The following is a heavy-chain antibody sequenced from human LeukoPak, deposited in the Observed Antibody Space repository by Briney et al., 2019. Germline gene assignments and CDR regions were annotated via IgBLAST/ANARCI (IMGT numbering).Heavy chain of an antibody. CDR1: GFTFSSYS. CDR2: ISSSSTI. J-gene: IGHJ5*02. CDR3: ARTRPYGDYPTFDP. Sequence: ETGGSLRLSCAASGFTFSSYSMNWVRQAPGKGLEWVSYISSSSTIYYADSVKGRFTISRENAKNSLYLQMNSLRAGDTAVYYCARTRPYGDYPTFDPWGQGTLVTVSS. D-gene: IGHD4-17*01. V-gene: IGHV3-48*01.